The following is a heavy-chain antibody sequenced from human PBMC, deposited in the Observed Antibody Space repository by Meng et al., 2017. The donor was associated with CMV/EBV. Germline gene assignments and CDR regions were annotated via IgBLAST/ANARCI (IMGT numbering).Heavy chain of an antibody. Sequence: GGSLRLSCAASGFTFSSYAMHWVRQAPGKGLEWVAVISYDGSNKYYADSVKGRFTISRGNSKNTLYLQMNSLRAEDTAVYYCARVGWTGTTGGYWGQGTLVTVSS. CDR1: GFTFSSYA. J-gene: IGHJ4*02. V-gene: IGHV3-30*04. CDR3: ARVGWTGTTGGY. D-gene: IGHD1-7*01. CDR2: ISYDGSNK.